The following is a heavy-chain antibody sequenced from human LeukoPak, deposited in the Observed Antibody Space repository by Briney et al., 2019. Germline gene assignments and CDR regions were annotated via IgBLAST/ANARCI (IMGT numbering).Heavy chain of an antibody. CDR3: ARSNIVPAAIPFDY. D-gene: IGHD2-2*02. CDR2: IYTTGST. Sequence: PSQTLSLTCTVSGGSISSVSYYWTWIRQPAGKGLEWIGRIYTTGSTNYNPSLKSRVTISVDTSKNQFSLKLSSVTAADTAVYYCARSNIVPAAIPFDYWGQGTLVTVSS. J-gene: IGHJ4*02. CDR1: GGSISSVSYY. V-gene: IGHV4-61*02.